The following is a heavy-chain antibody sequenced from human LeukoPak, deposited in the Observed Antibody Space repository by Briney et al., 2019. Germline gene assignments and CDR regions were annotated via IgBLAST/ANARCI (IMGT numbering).Heavy chain of an antibody. CDR3: ARGGSRYDSSGDYSGY. CDR1: GFTFSSYA. CDR2: FSGSGGST. J-gene: IGHJ4*02. D-gene: IGHD3-22*01. Sequence: PGGSLRLSCAASGFTFSSYAMSWVRQAPGKGLEWVSTFSGSGGSTHYADSVKGRFTISRDNAKNSLYLQMNSLRAEDTAVYYCARGGSRYDSSGDYSGYWGQGTLVTVSS. V-gene: IGHV3-23*01.